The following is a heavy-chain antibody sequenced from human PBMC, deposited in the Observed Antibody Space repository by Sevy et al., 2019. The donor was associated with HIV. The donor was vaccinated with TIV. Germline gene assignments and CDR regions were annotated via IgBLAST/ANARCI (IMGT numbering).Heavy chain of an antibody. D-gene: IGHD2-2*01. CDR2: FSFGCGKI. Sequence: GGSLRLSCAASGFTFDDYAMHWVRQAPGKGLEWVSTFSFGCGKINYADSVKGRFTISRDNSKNTLYLQMNSLRAEDTALYYCAREGCSKPHDYWGQGTLVTVSS. CDR3: AREGCSKPHDY. CDR1: GFTFDDYA. J-gene: IGHJ4*02. V-gene: IGHV3-23*01.